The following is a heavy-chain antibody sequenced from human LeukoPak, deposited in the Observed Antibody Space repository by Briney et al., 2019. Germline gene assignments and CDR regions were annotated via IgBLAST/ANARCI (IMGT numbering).Heavy chain of an antibody. CDR3: ARDREFGGNSYYYYGMDV. CDR1: GGAFSSYA. D-gene: IGHD4-23*01. V-gene: IGHV1-69*04. J-gene: IGHJ6*02. CDR2: ITTILGIA. Sequence: KVSCKASGGAFSSYAISWVRQAPGQGLEWMGRITTILGIANYAQKFQGRVTITADKSTSTAYMELSSLRSEDTAVYYCARDREFGGNSYYYYGMDVWGQGTTVT.